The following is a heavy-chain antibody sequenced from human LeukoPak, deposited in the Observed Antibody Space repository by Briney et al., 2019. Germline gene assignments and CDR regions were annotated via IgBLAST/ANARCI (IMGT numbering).Heavy chain of an antibody. Sequence: PSETLSLTCTVSGGSISSYYWSWIRQPPGKGLEWIGYIYTSGSTNYNPSLKSRVTISVDTSKNQFSLKLSSVTAADTAVYYCARHDYDSSGYDTQDWFDPWGQGTLVTDSS. J-gene: IGHJ5*02. V-gene: IGHV4-4*09. CDR3: ARHDYDSSGYDTQDWFDP. CDR1: GGSISSYY. CDR2: IYTSGST. D-gene: IGHD3-22*01.